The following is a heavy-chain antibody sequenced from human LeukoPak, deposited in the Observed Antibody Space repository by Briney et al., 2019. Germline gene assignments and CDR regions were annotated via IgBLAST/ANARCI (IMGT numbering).Heavy chain of an antibody. CDR1: GFTFSSYS. V-gene: IGHV3-48*01. CDR3: ARDDSSGH. J-gene: IGHJ4*02. CDR2: ISSAGHTT. Sequence: GGSLRLSCAASGFTFSSYSMNWVRQAPGKGLEWVSYISSAGHTTLYADSVKGRFTISRDNAKNSLYLQMNSLRVEDTAVYYCARDDSSGHWGQGTLVTVSS. D-gene: IGHD3-22*01.